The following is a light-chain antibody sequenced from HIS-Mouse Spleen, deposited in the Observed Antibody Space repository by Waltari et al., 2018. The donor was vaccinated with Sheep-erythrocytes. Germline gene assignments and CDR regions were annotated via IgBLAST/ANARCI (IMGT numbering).Light chain of an antibody. J-gene: IGLJ3*02. CDR2: QDS. V-gene: IGLV3-1*01. CDR3: QAWDSSTAWV. CDR1: KLGDKY. Sequence: SYELTQPPSVSVSPGQTASITCSGDKLGDKYACWYQQNPGQSPVLVIYQDSKRPSGVPERFSGATSGNTATLTISGTQAMDEADYYGQAWDSSTAWVFGGGTKLTVL.